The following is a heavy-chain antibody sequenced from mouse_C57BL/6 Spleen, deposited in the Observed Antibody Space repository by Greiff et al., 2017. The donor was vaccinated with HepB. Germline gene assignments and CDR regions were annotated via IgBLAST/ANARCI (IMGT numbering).Heavy chain of an antibody. CDR1: GYTFTSYW. D-gene: IGHD1-1*01. Sequence: QVQLQQPGAELVKPGASVKLSCKASGYTFTSYWMQWVKQRPGQGLEWIGEIDPSDSYTNYNQKFKGKATLTVDTSSSTAYMQLSSVTSEDSAGYYCAPTVVADAMDYWGQGTSVTVSS. V-gene: IGHV1-50*01. CDR2: IDPSDSYT. J-gene: IGHJ4*01. CDR3: APTVVADAMDY.